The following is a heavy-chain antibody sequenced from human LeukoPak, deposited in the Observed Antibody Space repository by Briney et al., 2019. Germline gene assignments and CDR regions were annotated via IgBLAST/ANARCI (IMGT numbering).Heavy chain of an antibody. D-gene: IGHD3-10*01. V-gene: IGHV4-59*08. J-gene: IGHJ4*02. CDR2: IYYSGST. Sequence: SETLSLTCTVSGGCMSNYYWTWMRQPPGKGLEWVGYIYYSGSTNYNPSLKSRVTISVDTSKNQFSLKLSSVTAADTAVHYCARLRDYGSGTYYNDYWGQGTLVTVSS. CDR1: GGCMSNYY. CDR3: ARLRDYGSGTYYNDY.